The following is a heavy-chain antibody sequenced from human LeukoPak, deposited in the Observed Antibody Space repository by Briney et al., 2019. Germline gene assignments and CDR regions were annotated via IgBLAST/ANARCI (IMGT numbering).Heavy chain of an antibody. V-gene: IGHV4-59*08. CDR2: IYSSGST. CDR1: GDSISTYW. Sequence: PSETLSLTCTVSGDSISTYWWSWIRQPPGKGLEWIGYIYSSGSTNYNPSLKSRVTISVDTSNNQFSLKLSSVTAADTALYYCARHRGHALFYYWGQGTLVTVSS. J-gene: IGHJ4*02. CDR3: ARHRGHALFYY. D-gene: IGHD3-10*01.